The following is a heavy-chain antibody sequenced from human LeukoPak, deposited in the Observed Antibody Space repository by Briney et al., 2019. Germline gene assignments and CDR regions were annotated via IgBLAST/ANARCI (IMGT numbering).Heavy chain of an antibody. CDR3: ASRGIVGATTVNAFDI. Sequence: GASVKVSCKASGYTFTGYYMHWVRQAPGQGLEWMGWINPNSGGTNYAQKFQGRVTMTRDTSISTAYMELSRLRSDDTAVYYCASRGIVGATTVNAFDIWGQGTMVTVSS. CDR2: INPNSGGT. D-gene: IGHD1-26*01. V-gene: IGHV1-2*02. CDR1: GYTFTGYY. J-gene: IGHJ3*02.